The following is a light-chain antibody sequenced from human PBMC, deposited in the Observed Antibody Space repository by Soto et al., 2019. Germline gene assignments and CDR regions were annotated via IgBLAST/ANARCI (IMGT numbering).Light chain of an antibody. CDR3: QHYGRSPPLT. CDR2: GAS. CDR1: QSVSSTF. Sequence: EFVLTQSPGTLSLSPGERATLSCRASQSVSSTFLAWYQQKPGQPPRLLIYGASTRGTGIPDRFSGSGSGTDFTLPISRLEPEDFAVYYCQHYGRSPPLTFGGGTKVEIK. V-gene: IGKV3-20*01. J-gene: IGKJ4*01.